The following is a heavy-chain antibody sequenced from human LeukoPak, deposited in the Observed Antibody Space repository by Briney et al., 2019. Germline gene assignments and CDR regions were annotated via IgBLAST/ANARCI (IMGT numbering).Heavy chain of an antibody. CDR3: ARDYESSGWYDAFDI. V-gene: IGHV3-48*02. J-gene: IGHJ3*02. D-gene: IGHD6-19*01. CDR1: GFTFSSYS. CDR2: ISSSSSTI. Sequence: GGSLRLSCAASGFTFSSYSMNWVRQAPGKGLEWVSYISSSSSTIYNTDSVKGRFTISRDNAKNSLYLQMNSLRDEDTAVYYCARDYESSGWYDAFDIWGQGTMVTVSS.